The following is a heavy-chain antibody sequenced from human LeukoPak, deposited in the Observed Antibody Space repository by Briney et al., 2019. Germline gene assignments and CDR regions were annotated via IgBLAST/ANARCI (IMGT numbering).Heavy chain of an antibody. CDR3: ARSYCGGDCQLDY. Sequence: SVKVSCKASGGTFSSYAISWVRQAPGQGLEWMGGIIPIFGTANYAQKFQGRVTITADESTSTAYMELSSLRSEDTAVYYCARSYCGGDCQLDYWGQGTLVTVSS. D-gene: IGHD2-21*02. J-gene: IGHJ4*02. CDR1: GGTFSSYA. CDR2: IIPIFGTA. V-gene: IGHV1-69*13.